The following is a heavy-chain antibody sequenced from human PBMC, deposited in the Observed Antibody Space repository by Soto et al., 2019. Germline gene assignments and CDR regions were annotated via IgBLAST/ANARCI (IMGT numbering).Heavy chain of an antibody. CDR1: GGSISSYY. CDR3: ARDLYGDTDY. Sequence: SETLSLTCTVSGGSISSYYWSWIRQPPGKGLEWIGYIYYSGSTNYNPSLKSRVTISVDTSKNQFSLKLSSVTAADTAVYYCARDLYGDTDYWGQGTLVTVSS. CDR2: IYYSGST. V-gene: IGHV4-59*01. D-gene: IGHD4-17*01. J-gene: IGHJ4*02.